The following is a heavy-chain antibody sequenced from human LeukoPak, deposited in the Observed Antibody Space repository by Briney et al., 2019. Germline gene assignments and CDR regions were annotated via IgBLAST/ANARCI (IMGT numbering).Heavy chain of an antibody. J-gene: IGHJ4*02. D-gene: IGHD3-10*01. CDR1: GFTFSSYG. V-gene: IGHV3-33*08. CDR3: ARAAIIGSEITNYYLDY. CDR2: IWYDGSNK. Sequence: GGSLRLSCAASGFTFSSYGMHWVRQAPGKGLEWVAVIWYDGSNKYYADSVKGRFTISRDNSKNTLYLQMNSLRAEDTAVYYCARAAIIGSEITNYYLDYWGQGTLVTVSS.